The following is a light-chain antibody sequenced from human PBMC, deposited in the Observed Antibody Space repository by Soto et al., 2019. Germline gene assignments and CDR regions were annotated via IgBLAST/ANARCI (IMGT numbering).Light chain of an antibody. V-gene: IGKV1-39*01. J-gene: IGKJ1*01. CDR3: QQSYSSPWT. Sequence: DIQMTHSPSSLSASXRACVTITXXASQSIIKCLNWYQHKPGKAPLLLIFAASNLQSGVPSRFSGSGSGTDFTLTINSLQPEDFATYYCQQSYSSPWTFGQGTKV. CDR2: AAS. CDR1: QSIIKC.